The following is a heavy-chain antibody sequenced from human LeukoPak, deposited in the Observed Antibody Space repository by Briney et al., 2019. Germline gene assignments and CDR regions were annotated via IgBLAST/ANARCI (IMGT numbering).Heavy chain of an antibody. CDR3: ASNWSYRPGYYYYMDV. D-gene: IGHD1-26*01. V-gene: IGHV1-69*05. Sequence: SVKVSCKASGGTFSSYAISWVRQAPGQGLEWMGGIIPIFGTANYAQKFQGRVTITTDESTSTAYMELSSLRSEDTAVYYCASNWSYRPGYYYYMDVWGKGTTVTVSS. J-gene: IGHJ6*03. CDR1: GGTFSSYA. CDR2: IIPIFGTA.